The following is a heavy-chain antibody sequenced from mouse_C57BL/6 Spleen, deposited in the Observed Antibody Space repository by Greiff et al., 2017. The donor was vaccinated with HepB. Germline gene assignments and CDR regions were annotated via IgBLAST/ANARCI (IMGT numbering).Heavy chain of an antibody. CDR3: ARVDGYFAWFAY. CDR2: INPSNGGT. D-gene: IGHD2-3*01. V-gene: IGHV1-53*01. J-gene: IGHJ3*01. Sequence: QVQLQQPGTELVKPGASVKLSCKASGYTFTSYWMHWVKQRPGQGLEWIGNINPSNGGTKYNEKFKSKATLTVDKSSSTAYMQLSSLTSEDSAVYYCARVDGYFAWFAYWGQGTLVTVSA. CDR1: GYTFTSYW.